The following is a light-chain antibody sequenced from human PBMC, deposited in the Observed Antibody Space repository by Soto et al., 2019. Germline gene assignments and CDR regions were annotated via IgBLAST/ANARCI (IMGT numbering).Light chain of an antibody. V-gene: IGLV1-40*01. J-gene: IGLJ2*01. Sequence: QSVLTQPPSVSGAPGQRVTISCTGSSSNIGAGYDVHWYQQLPGTAPRFLIYGNSNRPSGVPDRFSGSKSGTSASLAIIGLQTEDEADYYCQSYDSSLSGSIFGGGTKVTVL. CDR1: SSNIGAGYD. CDR3: QSYDSSLSGSI. CDR2: GNS.